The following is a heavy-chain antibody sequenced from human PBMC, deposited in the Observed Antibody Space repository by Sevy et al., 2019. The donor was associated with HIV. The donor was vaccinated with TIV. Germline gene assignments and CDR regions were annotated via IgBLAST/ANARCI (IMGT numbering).Heavy chain of an antibody. Sequence: GGSLRLSCAASGFSFSSYGMHWVRQAPGKGLEWMSYIQYDGSNKDYGDSVKGRFTISRDNSKNTLYLQMNSLRVEDTAVFYCVKEGGDEGGDHWGQGTLVTVSS. J-gene: IGHJ4*02. D-gene: IGHD3-10*01. CDR1: GFSFSSYG. CDR2: IQYDGSNK. CDR3: VKEGGDEGGDH. V-gene: IGHV3-30*02.